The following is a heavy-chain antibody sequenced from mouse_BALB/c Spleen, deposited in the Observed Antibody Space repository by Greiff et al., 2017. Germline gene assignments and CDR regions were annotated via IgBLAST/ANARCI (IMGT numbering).Heavy chain of an antibody. CDR3: ARSCYGNYPYCDD. CDR1: GYSFTGYN. V-gene: IGHV1-39*01. D-gene: IGHD2-1*01. J-gene: IGHJ1*01. Sequence: EVQLQESGPELVKPGASVKISCTASGYSFTGYNMNWVQQSNGKSLEWIGNIDPYYGGTSYNQKFTGKSTLTVDKSSSTAYMQLKSLTSEDSAVYYCARSCYGNYPYCDDWGEGTTVTVSS. CDR2: IDPYYGGT.